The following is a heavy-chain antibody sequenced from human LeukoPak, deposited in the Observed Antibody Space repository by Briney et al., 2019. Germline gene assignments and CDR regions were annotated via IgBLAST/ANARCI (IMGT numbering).Heavy chain of an antibody. Sequence: PGGSLRLSCAASGFTFNNYAMNWVRQAPGKGLEWVSGISGSGVATYYADSVKGRFTISRDNSKNTLYLQMNSLRAEDTAIYYCAKDPVWNPSYYYYYMDVWGKGTTVTVSS. CDR2: ISGSGVAT. J-gene: IGHJ6*03. CDR3: AKDPVWNPSYYYYYMDV. V-gene: IGHV3-23*01. D-gene: IGHD1-1*01. CDR1: GFTFNNYA.